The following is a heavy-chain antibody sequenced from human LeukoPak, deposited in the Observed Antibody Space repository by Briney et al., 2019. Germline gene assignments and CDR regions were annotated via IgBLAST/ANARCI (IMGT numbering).Heavy chain of an antibody. CDR1: GGSFSGYY. V-gene: IGHV3-11*04. CDR3: ARRATTERGHSYGLDY. J-gene: IGHJ4*02. Sequence: LSLTCAVYGGSFSGYYWSWIRQPPGKGLEWISYISSSGDTIFCADSVKGRFTISRDNAKNSLYLQMNSLRADDTAVYYCARRATTERGHSYGLDYWGQGTLVTVSS. CDR2: ISSSGDTI. D-gene: IGHD5-18*01.